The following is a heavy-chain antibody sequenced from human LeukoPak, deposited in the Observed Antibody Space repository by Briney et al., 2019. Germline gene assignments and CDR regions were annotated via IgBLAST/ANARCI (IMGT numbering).Heavy chain of an antibody. CDR2: INPNSGGT. CDR1: RYTFTGYY. D-gene: IGHD3-22*01. V-gene: IGHV1-2*02. Sequence: ASVKVSCKASRYTFTGYYMHWVRQASGQGLEWMGWINPNSGGTNYAQKFQGRVTMARDTSISTAYMELSRLRSDDTAVYYCARDYYYDSSGYYSYGYWGQGTLVTVSS. CDR3: ARDYYYDSSGYYSYGY. J-gene: IGHJ4*02.